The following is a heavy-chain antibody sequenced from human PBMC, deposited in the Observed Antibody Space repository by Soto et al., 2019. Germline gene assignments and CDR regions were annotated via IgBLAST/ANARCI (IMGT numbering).Heavy chain of an antibody. CDR3: AAFAPCPMWFDP. V-gene: IGHV1-58*01. J-gene: IGHJ5*02. CDR1: GFTFSSSA. CDR2: IVVGSGNT. Sequence: GASVKVSCQASGFTFSSSAVQWVRQARGQRLEWIGKIVVGSGNTNYAQKFQERVTITRDMSTSTAYMELSSLRSVDTAFYYCAAFAPCPMWFDPWGQGTLVTVSS.